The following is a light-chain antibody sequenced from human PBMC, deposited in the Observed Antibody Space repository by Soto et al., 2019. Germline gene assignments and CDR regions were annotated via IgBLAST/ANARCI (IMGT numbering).Light chain of an antibody. Sequence: SSELTQPPSVSVAPGQTATIPCGGNNIGSKTVHWYQQKPGQAPVLVVSDNSDRPSGIPERFSGSKSENTATLTIIRVEAGDEAGYYCQVWDNINDHYVFGAGTKVTVL. J-gene: IGLJ1*01. V-gene: IGLV3-21*02. CDR1: NIGSKT. CDR3: QVWDNINDHYV. CDR2: DNS.